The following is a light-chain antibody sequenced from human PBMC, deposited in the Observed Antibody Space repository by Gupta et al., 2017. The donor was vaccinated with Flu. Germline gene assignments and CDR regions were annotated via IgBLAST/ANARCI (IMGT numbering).Light chain of an antibody. Sequence: TSRDIGGYNYVSWYQQHPGKAPKVMIYEVSNRPSGVSNRFSGSKSGNTASLTISGLQAEDEADYYCNSYTSSSTWVFGGGTKLTVL. J-gene: IGLJ3*02. CDR2: EVS. CDR3: NSYTSSSTWV. CDR1: SRDIGGYNY. V-gene: IGLV2-14*01.